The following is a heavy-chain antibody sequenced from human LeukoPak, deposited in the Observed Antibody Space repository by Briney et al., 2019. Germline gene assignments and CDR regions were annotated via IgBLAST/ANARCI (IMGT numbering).Heavy chain of an antibody. CDR3: ARDTAFEYYYDSSGSNRAFDI. J-gene: IGHJ3*02. CDR2: MYSSGST. CDR1: DDSISSSTYY. V-gene: IGHV4-39*07. D-gene: IGHD3-22*01. Sequence: PSETLSLTCTVSDDSISSSTYYWGWIRQPPGKGLEWIGIMYSSGSTSYNPSLKSRVTIYRDTSKNQFSLKLSSVTAADTAVYYCARDTAFEYYYDSSGSNRAFDIWGQGTMVTVSS.